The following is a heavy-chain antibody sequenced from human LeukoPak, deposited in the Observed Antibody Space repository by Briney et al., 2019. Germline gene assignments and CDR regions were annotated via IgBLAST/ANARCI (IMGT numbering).Heavy chain of an antibody. Sequence: ASVKVSCKASGYTLTGYYMHWVRQAPGQGPEWMGWINPNRGGTNYAQKFQGRVTMTRDTSLSTVYMELSRLRSDDTAVYYCATQATSGWHFSWGQGTLVTVSS. CDR3: ATQATSGWHFS. CDR1: GYTLTGYY. J-gene: IGHJ5*02. D-gene: IGHD6-19*01. CDR2: INPNRGGT. V-gene: IGHV1-2*02.